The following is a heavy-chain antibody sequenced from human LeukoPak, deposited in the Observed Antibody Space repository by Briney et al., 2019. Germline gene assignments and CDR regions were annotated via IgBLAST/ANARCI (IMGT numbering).Heavy chain of an antibody. CDR2: ISAYNGNT. CDR3: ARTTSTMVRGVLDY. V-gene: IGHV1-18*01. D-gene: IGHD3-10*01. J-gene: IGHJ4*02. CDR1: GYTFTSYG. Sequence: ASVKVSCKASGYTFTSYGISWVRQAPGQGLEWMGWISAYNGNTNYAQKLQGRVTMTTDTSTSTAYKELRSLRSDDTAVYYCARTTSTMVRGVLDYWGQGTLVTVSS.